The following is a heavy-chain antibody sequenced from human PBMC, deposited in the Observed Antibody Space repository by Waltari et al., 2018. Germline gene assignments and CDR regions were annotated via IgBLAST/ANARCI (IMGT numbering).Heavy chain of an antibody. D-gene: IGHD1-26*01. Sequence: QVQLVQSGAEVKKPGASVKVSCKSSGYTFTSYDINWVRQATGQGLEWMGWMNPNSGNTGYAQKFQGRVTMTRNTSISTAYMELSSLRSEDTAVYYCAAPVGATRGFACNYWGQGTLVTVSS. V-gene: IGHV1-8*01. J-gene: IGHJ4*02. CDR3: AAPVGATRGFACNY. CDR1: GYTFTSYD. CDR2: MNPNSGNT.